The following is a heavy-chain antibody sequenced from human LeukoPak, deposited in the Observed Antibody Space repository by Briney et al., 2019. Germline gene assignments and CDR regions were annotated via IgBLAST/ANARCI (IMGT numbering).Heavy chain of an antibody. V-gene: IGHV3-48*01. CDR1: GFTLSGYF. J-gene: IGHJ4*02. CDR3: ARGTLETNGGIDY. CDR2: IGNNGVAI. D-gene: IGHD7-27*01. Sequence: GGSLRLSCAASGFTLSGYFMNWLRQAPGKGLEWVSCIGNNGVAIYYADSVKGRFTISRDNSKNTLFLQMNGLRPEDTAVYYCARGTLETNGGIDYWGQGTMVTVSS.